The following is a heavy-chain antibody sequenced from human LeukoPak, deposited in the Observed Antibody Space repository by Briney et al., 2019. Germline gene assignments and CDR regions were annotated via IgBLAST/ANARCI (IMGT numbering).Heavy chain of an antibody. Sequence: GESLKISCKGSGYSFTSYWIGWVRQMPGKGLEWMGIIYPGDSDTRYSPSFQGQVTISADKSISTAYLQWSSLKASDTAMYYCARSRVWGSYRDAFDIWGQGTMVTVPS. CDR1: GYSFTSYW. CDR2: IYPGDSDT. D-gene: IGHD3-16*02. CDR3: ARSRVWGSYRDAFDI. V-gene: IGHV5-51*01. J-gene: IGHJ3*02.